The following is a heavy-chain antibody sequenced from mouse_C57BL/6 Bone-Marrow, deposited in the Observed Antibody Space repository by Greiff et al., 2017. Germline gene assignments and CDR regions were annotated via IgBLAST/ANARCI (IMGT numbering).Heavy chain of an antibody. CDR2: IWSGGST. J-gene: IGHJ3*01. CDR1: GFSLTSYG. V-gene: IGHV2-4*01. Sequence: VQLQQSGPGLVQPSQSLSITCTVSGFSLTSYGVHWVRQPPGKGLEWLGVIWSGGSTDYHAAFISRLSISKDNSKSHVFIKMNSLQANDTAIYYCAKKATSYYDYEFAYWGQGTLVTVSA. D-gene: IGHD2-4*01. CDR3: AKKATSYYDYEFAY.